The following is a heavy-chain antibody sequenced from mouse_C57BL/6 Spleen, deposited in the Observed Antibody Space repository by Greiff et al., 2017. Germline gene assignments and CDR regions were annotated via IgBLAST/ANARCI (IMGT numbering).Heavy chain of an antibody. CDR2: INSDGGST. Sequence: VQLQQSGGGLVQPGESLKLSCESNEYEFPSHDMSWVRKTPEQRLELVAAINSDGGSTYYPDTMEGRFIIARDNTKKTPYLQMSSLRSEDTALYYCARRTHYYGSSYSYWYFDVWGTGTTVTVSS. D-gene: IGHD1-1*01. CDR1: EYEFPSHD. CDR3: ARRTHYYGSSYSYWYFDV. J-gene: IGHJ1*03. V-gene: IGHV5-2*01.